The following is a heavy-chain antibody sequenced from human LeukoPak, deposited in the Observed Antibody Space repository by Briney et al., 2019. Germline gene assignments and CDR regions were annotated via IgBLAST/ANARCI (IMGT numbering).Heavy chain of an antibody. V-gene: IGHV3-64*01. CDR2: ISSNGDTT. CDR1: GFTFNNYG. Sequence: PGTSLRLSCVASGFTFNNYGMHWVRQAPGRGLEYVSAISSNGDTTYYANSVKGRFTISRDNSKNTVSLEVGSLRAEDMAVYYCARSGGFSYGYHEFDYWGQGALVTVSS. D-gene: IGHD5-18*01. CDR3: ARSGGFSYGYHEFDY. J-gene: IGHJ4*02.